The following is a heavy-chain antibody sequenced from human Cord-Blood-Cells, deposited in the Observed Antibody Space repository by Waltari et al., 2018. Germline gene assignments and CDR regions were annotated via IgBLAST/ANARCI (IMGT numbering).Heavy chain of an antibody. CDR1: GYTFTSYG. V-gene: IGHV1-18*01. Sequence: VQLVQSGVEVKKSGASVKVSCKASGYTFTSYGISWVRQAPGQGLEWMGWISAYNGNTNDAQKLQGRVTMTTDTATSTAYMELSSLRSDDTAVYYCARDLGGYSSSSDYYYGMDVWGQGTTVTVSS. CDR2: ISAYNGNT. J-gene: IGHJ6*02. CDR3: ARDLGGYSSSSDYYYGMDV. D-gene: IGHD6-13*01.